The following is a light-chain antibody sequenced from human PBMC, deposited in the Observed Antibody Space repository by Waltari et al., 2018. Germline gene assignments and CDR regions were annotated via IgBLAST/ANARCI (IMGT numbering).Light chain of an antibody. CDR1: SVPVSPNSY. CDR2: KAN. Sequence: QTVVTQAPSLSVSPGGTVTLPCALSSVPVSPNSYAPWYRQTPGQAPRTLLYKANTRSSGVPDRFSGSILGNKAALTITGAQADDESDYYCSLYMGSGIWVFGGGTKLTVL. CDR3: SLYMGSGIWV. J-gene: IGLJ3*02. V-gene: IGLV8-61*01.